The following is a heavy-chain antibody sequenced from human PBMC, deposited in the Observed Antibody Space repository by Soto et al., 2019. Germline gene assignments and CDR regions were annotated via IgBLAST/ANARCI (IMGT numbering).Heavy chain of an antibody. D-gene: IGHD2-21*02. Sequence: QVQLVQSGAEVKKPGSSVKVSYKASGGTFSSYAISWVRQAPGQGLEWMGGIIPIFGTANYAQKFQGRVTITADESTSTAYMELSSLRSEDTAVYYCARGGFGVVVTATPFDYWGQGTLVTVSS. J-gene: IGHJ4*02. CDR2: IIPIFGTA. CDR1: GGTFSSYA. V-gene: IGHV1-69*01. CDR3: ARGGFGVVVTATPFDY.